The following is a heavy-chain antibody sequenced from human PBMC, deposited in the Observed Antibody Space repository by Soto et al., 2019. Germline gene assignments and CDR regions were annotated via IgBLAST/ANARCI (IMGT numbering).Heavy chain of an antibody. D-gene: IGHD3-22*01. CDR3: MLGSGWKDFDY. J-gene: IGHJ4*02. CDR1: GGAFSGYY. Sequence: SETLSLTCAVYGGAFSGYYWSWTRQPPGKGLEWIGEINHSGSTYYTPSLKSRVTISVDTSKNQFSLKLRSVTAADTAVYYCMLGSGWKDFDYWGQGTLVTVS. CDR2: INHSGST. V-gene: IGHV4-34*01.